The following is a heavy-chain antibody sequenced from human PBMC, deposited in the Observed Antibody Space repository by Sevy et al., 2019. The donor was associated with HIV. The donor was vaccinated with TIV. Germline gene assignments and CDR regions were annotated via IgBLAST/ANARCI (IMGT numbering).Heavy chain of an antibody. CDR1: GYTFTSYG. Sequence: ASVKVSCKASGYTFTSYGISWVRQAPGQGLEWMGWISAYNGNKNYAQKLQGRVTMTTDTSTSTAYMELRSLRSDDTAVYYCARGRETYYDFWRGYYAYYYGMDVWGQGTTVTVSS. J-gene: IGHJ6*02. D-gene: IGHD3-3*01. CDR2: ISAYNGNK. V-gene: IGHV1-18*01. CDR3: ARGRETYYDFWRGYYAYYYGMDV.